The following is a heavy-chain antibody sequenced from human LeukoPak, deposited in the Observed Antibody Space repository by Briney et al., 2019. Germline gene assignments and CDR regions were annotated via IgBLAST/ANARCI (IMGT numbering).Heavy chain of an antibody. CDR3: ARSREAWLLGDAFDI. Sequence: SETLSLTCTVSGYSISSGYYWGWIRQPPGKGLEWIGSIYHSGSTYYNPSLKSRVTISVDTSKNQFSLKLSSVTAADTAVHYCARSREAWLLGDAFDIWGQGTMVTVSS. D-gene: IGHD5-24*01. V-gene: IGHV4-38-2*02. J-gene: IGHJ3*02. CDR1: GYSISSGYY. CDR2: IYHSGST.